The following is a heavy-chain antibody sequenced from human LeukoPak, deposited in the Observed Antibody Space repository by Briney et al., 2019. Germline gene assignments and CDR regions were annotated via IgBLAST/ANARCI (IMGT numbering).Heavy chain of an antibody. CDR1: GGTFSSYA. J-gene: IGHJ3*02. CDR3: ARRYCSSTSCDNDAFDI. D-gene: IGHD2-2*01. V-gene: IGHV1-69*13. CDR2: IIPIFGTA. Sequence: ASVKVSCKASGGTFSSYAISWVRQAPGQGLEWMGGIIPIFGTANYAQKFQGRVTITADESTSTAYMELSSLRSEDTAVYYCARRYCSSTSCDNDAFDIWGQGTMVTVSS.